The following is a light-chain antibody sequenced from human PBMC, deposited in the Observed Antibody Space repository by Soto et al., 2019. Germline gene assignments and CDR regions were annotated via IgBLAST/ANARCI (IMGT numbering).Light chain of an antibody. J-gene: IGKJ1*01. Sequence: EIVMTQSPATLSLSHGERATLSCRASQSISNDLAWYQQKPGQAPRLLIYGASNRATGIPDRFSGSGSGTDFTLTISRLEPEDFAVYYCQQYGSSGTFCHGTMVDIK. CDR1: QSISND. CDR2: GAS. V-gene: IGKV3-20*01. CDR3: QQYGSSGT.